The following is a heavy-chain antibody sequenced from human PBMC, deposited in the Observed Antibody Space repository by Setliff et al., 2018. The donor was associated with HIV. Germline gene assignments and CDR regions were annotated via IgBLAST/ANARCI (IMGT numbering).Heavy chain of an antibody. Sequence: GASVKVSCKASGYSFTSYGISWVRQAPGQGFEWMGWISAYNGNTNYAQKLQGRVTMTTDTSSSTAYMELRSLRSDDTAVYYCARHYSSSWYPYFQHWGQGTLVTVSS. V-gene: IGHV1-18*01. CDR3: ARHYSSSWYPYFQH. D-gene: IGHD6-13*01. CDR2: ISAYNGNT. J-gene: IGHJ1*01. CDR1: GYSFTSYG.